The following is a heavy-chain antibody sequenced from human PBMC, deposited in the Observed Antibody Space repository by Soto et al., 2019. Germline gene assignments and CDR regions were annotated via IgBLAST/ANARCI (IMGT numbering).Heavy chain of an antibody. CDR2: INHVATT. D-gene: IGHD3-22*01. V-gene: IGHV4-34*01. CDR1: GGSFGGYY. CDR3: ARHYYDSTGYYRSPVGD. J-gene: IGHJ4*02. Sequence: VQLQQWGAGLLKPSETLSLTCEVSGGSFGGYYWSWIRQPPGKGLEWIGEINHVATTNYNPSLKSRVTISLDMSKNQFSRKLTSVTAAYTAVYYCARHYYDSTGYYRSPVGDWGQGTLVTVSS.